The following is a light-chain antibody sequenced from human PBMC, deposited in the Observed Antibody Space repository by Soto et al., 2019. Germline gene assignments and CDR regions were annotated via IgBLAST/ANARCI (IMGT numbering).Light chain of an antibody. CDR2: AAS. Sequence: AIRMTQSPSSLSASTGDRVTITCRASQGISSYLAWYQQKPGEAPKLLIYAASTLQSGVPSRFSGSGSGTDFTLTISCLQSEDFATYYCQQYYSYPHTFGGGTKVDIK. J-gene: IGKJ4*01. V-gene: IGKV1-8*01. CDR1: QGISSY. CDR3: QQYYSYPHT.